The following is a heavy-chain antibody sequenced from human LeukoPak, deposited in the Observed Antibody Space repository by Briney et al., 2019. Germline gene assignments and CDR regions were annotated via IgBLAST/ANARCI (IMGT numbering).Heavy chain of an antibody. CDR2: ISYGGST. D-gene: IGHD4-17*01. J-gene: IGHJ4*02. CDR1: GDSISSVNYF. CDR3: ATRFPDFGDYVPYFDY. V-gene: IGHV4-31*11. Sequence: TSETLSLTCAVSGDSISSVNYFWSWIRQHPGKGLEWIGYISYGGSTYYNPSLRSRVSISLDTSKNQLSLRLSSVTAADTAVYYCATRFPDFGDYVPYFDYWGQGTLVTVSS.